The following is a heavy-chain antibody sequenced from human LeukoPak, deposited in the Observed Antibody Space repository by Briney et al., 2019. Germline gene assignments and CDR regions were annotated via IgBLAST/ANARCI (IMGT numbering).Heavy chain of an antibody. CDR1: GFTFDDYA. Sequence: SLRLSCAASGFTFDDYAMHWVRQAPGKGLEWVSGISWNSGSIGYADSVKGRFTISRDNAKNSLYLQMNSLRAEDTALYYCAKAGGNLWDQRAYFDYLDYWGQGTLVSVSS. CDR2: ISWNSGSI. D-gene: IGHD3-9*01. J-gene: IGHJ4*02. CDR3: AKAGGNLWDQRAYFDYLDY. V-gene: IGHV3-9*01.